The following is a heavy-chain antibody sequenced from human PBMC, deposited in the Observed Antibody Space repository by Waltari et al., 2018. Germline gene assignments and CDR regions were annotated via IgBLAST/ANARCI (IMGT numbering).Heavy chain of an antibody. CDR2: IYYSGST. Sequence: QVQLQESGPGLVKPSQTLSLTCTVSGGSISSGDYYWSWIRHPPGKGLEWIGYIYYSGSTYYNPTLKSRVTISVDTSKNQFSLKLSSVTAADTAVYYCARQSMVVTPADAFDIWGQGTMVTVSS. J-gene: IGHJ3*02. CDR1: GGSISSGDYY. CDR3: ARQSMVVTPADAFDI. D-gene: IGHD2-21*02. V-gene: IGHV4-30-4*08.